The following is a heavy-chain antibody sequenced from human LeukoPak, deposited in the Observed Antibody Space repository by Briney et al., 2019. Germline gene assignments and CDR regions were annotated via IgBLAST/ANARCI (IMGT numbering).Heavy chain of an antibody. D-gene: IGHD3-3*01. Sequence: PSQTQSLTCAVSGGSISSGGYSWSWIRQPPGKGLEWIGYIYHSGSTYYNPSLKSRVTISVDRSKNQFSLKLSSGTAADTAVYYCARAHYDFWSGYPRDAFDIWGQGTMVTVSS. CDR1: GGSISSGGYS. V-gene: IGHV4-30-2*01. J-gene: IGHJ3*02. CDR2: IYHSGST. CDR3: ARAHYDFWSGYPRDAFDI.